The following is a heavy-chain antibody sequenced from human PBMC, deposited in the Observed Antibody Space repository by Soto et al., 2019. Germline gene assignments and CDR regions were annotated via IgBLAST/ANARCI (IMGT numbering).Heavy chain of an antibody. CDR3: AREATHYGDYVLDY. CDR1: GFTFSSYG. D-gene: IGHD4-17*01. V-gene: IGHV3-33*01. Sequence: QVQLVESGGGVVQPGRSLRLSCAASGFTFSSYGMHWVRQAPGKGLEWVAVIWYDGSNKYYADSVKGRFTISRDNSKNPLYLQMNSLRAEDTAVYYCAREATHYGDYVLDYWGQGTLVTVSS. CDR2: IWYDGSNK. J-gene: IGHJ4*02.